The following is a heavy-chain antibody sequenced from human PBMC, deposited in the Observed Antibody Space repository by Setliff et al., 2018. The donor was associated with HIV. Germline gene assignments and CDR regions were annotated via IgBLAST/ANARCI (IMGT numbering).Heavy chain of an antibody. V-gene: IGHV4-39*01. Sequence: SETLSLTCTVSGGSISSSSHYWGWIRQSPEKGLEWIGEFNHGGNTNNNPSLKSRVTISVDTSKNQFSLKLSSVTAADTAVYYCTRHGVDDTSANYFRFGVHDHWGQGTLVTVSS. CDR3: TRHGVDDTSANYFRFGVHDH. D-gene: IGHD3-22*01. CDR1: GGSISSSSHY. CDR2: FNHGGNT. J-gene: IGHJ4*02.